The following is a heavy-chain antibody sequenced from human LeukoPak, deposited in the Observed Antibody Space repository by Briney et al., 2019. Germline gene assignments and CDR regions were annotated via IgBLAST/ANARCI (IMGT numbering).Heavy chain of an antibody. J-gene: IGHJ4*02. D-gene: IGHD6-13*01. CDR3: ARTPGIAAAEPPEYYFDY. CDR2: ISSRGSTI. V-gene: IGHV3-48*03. Sequence: QPGGCLRLSCAASGFTFSSYEMNWVRQAPGKGLEWGSYISSRGSTIYYADSVKGRFTISRDNAKNSLYLQMNSLRAEDTAVYYCARTPGIAAAEPPEYYFDYWGQGTLVTVSS. CDR1: GFTFSSYE.